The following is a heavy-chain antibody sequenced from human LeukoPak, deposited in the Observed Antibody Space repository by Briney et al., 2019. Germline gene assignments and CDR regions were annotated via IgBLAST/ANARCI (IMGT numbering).Heavy chain of an antibody. CDR1: GFTVSNNY. D-gene: IGHD6-19*01. CDR2: IYSGGGT. J-gene: IGHJ4*02. Sequence: GESLRLSCAASGFTVSNNYMSWVRQTPGKGLEWVSVIYSGGGTYYADSVKGRFTISRDNSKNTLYLQMNSLRAEDTAIYYCARSSPVSVAGTFDYWGQGTLVTVSS. CDR3: ARSSPVSVAGTFDY. V-gene: IGHV3-53*01.